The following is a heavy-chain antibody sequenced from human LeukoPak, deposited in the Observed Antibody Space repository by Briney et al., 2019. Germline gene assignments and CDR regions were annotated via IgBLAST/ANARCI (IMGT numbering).Heavy chain of an antibody. J-gene: IGHJ4*02. CDR1: GFTFSSYS. CDR3: ARSLWGRWLQSRGFDY. CDR2: ISSSGSTI. V-gene: IGHV3-48*04. Sequence: GGTLRLSCAASGFTFSSYSMSWIRQAPGKGLEWISYISSSGSTIYYADSVKGRFTISRDNAKNSLYLQMNSLRAEDTAVYYCARSLWGRWLQSRGFDYWGQGTLVTVSS. D-gene: IGHD5-24*01.